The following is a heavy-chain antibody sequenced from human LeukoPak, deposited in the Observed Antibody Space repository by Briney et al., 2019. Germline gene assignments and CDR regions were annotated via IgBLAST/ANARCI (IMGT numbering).Heavy chain of an antibody. CDR1: GDSVSSSNYY. V-gene: IGHV4-61*01. CDR2: IYYSGST. D-gene: IGHD1-7*01. J-gene: IGHJ5*02. Sequence: SETLSLTCAVSGDSVSSSNYYWSWIRQPPGKGLEWIGYIYYSGSTNYNPSLKSRVTISVDTSKNQFSLKLSSVTAADTAVYYCARDTRITGTTWFDPWGQGTLVTVSS. CDR3: ARDTRITGTTWFDP.